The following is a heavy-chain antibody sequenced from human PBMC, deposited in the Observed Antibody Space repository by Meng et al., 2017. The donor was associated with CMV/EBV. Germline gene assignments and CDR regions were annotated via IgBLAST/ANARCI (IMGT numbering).Heavy chain of an antibody. V-gene: IGHV4-39*07. Sequence: ESLKISCTVSGGSISSSSYYWGWIRQPPGKGLEWIGSIYYSGSTYYNPSLKSRVTISVDTSKNQFSLKLSSVTAADTAVYYCAREPLGSSWSPLHFDYWGQGTLVTVPQ. J-gene: IGHJ4*02. CDR2: IYYSGST. CDR3: AREPLGSSWSPLHFDY. CDR1: GGSISSSSYY. D-gene: IGHD6-13*01.